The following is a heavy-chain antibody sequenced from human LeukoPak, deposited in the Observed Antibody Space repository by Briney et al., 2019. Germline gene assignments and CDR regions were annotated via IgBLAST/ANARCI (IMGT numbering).Heavy chain of an antibody. CDR3: ARDRQWLVRGYYYGMDV. D-gene: IGHD6-19*01. V-gene: IGHV3-7*01. Sequence: SGGSLRLSCAASGFAFSSYWMSWVRQAPGKGLEWVANIKQDGSEKYYVDSVKGRFTISRDNAKNSLYLQMNSLRAEDTAVYYCARDRQWLVRGYYYGMDVWGQGTTVTVSS. CDR1: GFAFSSYW. CDR2: IKQDGSEK. J-gene: IGHJ6*02.